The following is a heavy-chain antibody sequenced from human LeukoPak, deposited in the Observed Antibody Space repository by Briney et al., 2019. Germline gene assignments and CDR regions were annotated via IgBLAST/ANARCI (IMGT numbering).Heavy chain of an antibody. CDR1: GGSFSGYY. D-gene: IGHD6-19*01. CDR3: ARGAGSGWSQGNWFDP. Sequence: SEPLSLPCAVYGGSFSGYYWIWIREPPGKGLEWIGEINHSGSTNYNPSLKSRVTISVDTSKNQFSLKLSSVTAADTAVYYCARGAGSGWSQGNWFDPWGQGTLVTVSS. V-gene: IGHV4-34*01. CDR2: INHSGST. J-gene: IGHJ5*02.